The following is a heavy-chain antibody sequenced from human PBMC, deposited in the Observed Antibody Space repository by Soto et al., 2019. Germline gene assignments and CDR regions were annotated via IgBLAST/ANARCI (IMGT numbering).Heavy chain of an antibody. J-gene: IGHJ6*02. D-gene: IGHD4-17*01. V-gene: IGHV3-30-3*01. CDR1: GFTFSSYA. Sequence: GGSLRLSCAASGFTFSSYAMHWVRQAPGKGLEWVAVISYDGSNKYYADSVKGRFTISRDNSKNTLYLQMNSLRAEDTAVYYCARDRDYVTYYYYYGMDVWGQGTTVTVSS. CDR3: ARDRDYVTYYYYYGMDV. CDR2: ISYDGSNK.